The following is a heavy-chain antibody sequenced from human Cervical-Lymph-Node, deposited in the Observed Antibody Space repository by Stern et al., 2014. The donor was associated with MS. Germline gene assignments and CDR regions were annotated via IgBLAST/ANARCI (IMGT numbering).Heavy chain of an antibody. J-gene: IGHJ3*02. V-gene: IGHV4-59*01. D-gene: IGHD3-22*01. Sequence: QVQLQESGPGLVKPSETLSLTCTVSGGSISTFYWSCIRQPPGKGLEWIGQINYRGTTKYKPSLKSRVTISVDKSKNQIILKMRSVTAADAAVYYCGRMDYYDSSGYYDDAFDICVHGTIVTVSS. CDR2: INYRGTT. CDR1: GGSISTFY. CDR3: GRMDYYDSSGYYDDAFDI.